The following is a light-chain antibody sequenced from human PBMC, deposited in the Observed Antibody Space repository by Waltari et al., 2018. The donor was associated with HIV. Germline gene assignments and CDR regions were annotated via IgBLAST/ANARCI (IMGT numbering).Light chain of an antibody. CDR3: SSYTVRNTWV. J-gene: IGLJ3*02. Sequence: QSALTHPASVSAYPGQAIPIPGTGSSSAFRDSQYLSWYQHHPGKAPKLMIFEVFKRPSGVSDRFSGSKSGNTASLTISGLQTEDEADYYCSSYTVRNTWVFGGGTKLTVL. V-gene: IGLV2-14*01. CDR1: SSAFRDSQY. CDR2: EVF.